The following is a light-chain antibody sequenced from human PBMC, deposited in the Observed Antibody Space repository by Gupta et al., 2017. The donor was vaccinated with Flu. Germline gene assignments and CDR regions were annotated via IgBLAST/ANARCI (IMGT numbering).Light chain of an antibody. V-gene: IGLV2-14*01. CDR1: TSDIGAYNY. Sequence: QSALTQPASVSGSPGQSITISCTGTTSDIGAYNYVSWYQQHPGGAPKLIIYEVNNRPSGVSSRFSGSESGNTASLTISGLQAEDEADYYCSAYTTTSSLVFGGGTRLTVL. CDR2: EVN. CDR3: SAYTTTSSLV. J-gene: IGLJ3*02.